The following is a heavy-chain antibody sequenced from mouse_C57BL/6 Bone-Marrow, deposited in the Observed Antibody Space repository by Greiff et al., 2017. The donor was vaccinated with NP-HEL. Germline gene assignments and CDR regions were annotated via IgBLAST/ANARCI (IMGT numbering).Heavy chain of an antibody. Sequence: EVQGVESGGGLVKPGGSLKLSCAASGFTFNDYGMHWVRQAPEKGLEWVAYISSGSSTIYYADTVKGRFTISRDNAKNTLFLQMTSLRSEDTAMYYCAKDGYPYYYAMDYWGQGTSVTVSS. D-gene: IGHD2-3*01. CDR2: ISSGSSTI. CDR1: GFTFNDYG. CDR3: AKDGYPYYYAMDY. J-gene: IGHJ4*01. V-gene: IGHV5-17*01.